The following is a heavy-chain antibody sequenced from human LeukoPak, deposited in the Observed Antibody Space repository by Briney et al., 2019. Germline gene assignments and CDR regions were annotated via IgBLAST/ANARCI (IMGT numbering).Heavy chain of an antibody. D-gene: IGHD4-23*01. CDR3: AREANSRAFDY. CDR1: GFTFSSYG. Sequence: GGSLRLSCAASGFTFSSYGMHWVRQAPGKGLEWVAVMWYDGSNKYYADSVKGRFTISRDNSRNTLYLQMNSLRAEDTAVYYCAREANSRAFDYWGQGTLVTVSS. CDR2: MWYDGSNK. J-gene: IGHJ4*02. V-gene: IGHV3-33*01.